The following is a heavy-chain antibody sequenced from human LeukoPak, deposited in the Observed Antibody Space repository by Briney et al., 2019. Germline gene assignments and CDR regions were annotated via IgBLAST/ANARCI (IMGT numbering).Heavy chain of an antibody. CDR3: AKISNDYDYVWGSYRPETDFVY. CDR1: GFTFSSYG. Sequence: PGRSLRLSCAASGFTFSSYGMHWVRQAPGKGLEWVAVISHDGSNKYYADSVKGRFTISRDNSKNTLYLQMNSLRAEDTAVYYCAKISNDYDYVWGSYRPETDFVYWGQGTLVTVSS. CDR2: ISHDGSNK. V-gene: IGHV3-30*18. D-gene: IGHD3-16*02. J-gene: IGHJ4*02.